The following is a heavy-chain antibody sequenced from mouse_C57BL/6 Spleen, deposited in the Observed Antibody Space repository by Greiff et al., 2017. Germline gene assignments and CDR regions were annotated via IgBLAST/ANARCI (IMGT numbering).Heavy chain of an antibody. D-gene: IGHD2-1*01. CDR1: GYTFTSYW. V-gene: IGHV1-59*01. CDR2: IDPSDSYT. CDR3: ARKGIYYGNQEGDY. Sequence: VQLQQPGAELVRPGTSVKLSCKASGYTFTSYWMHWVKQRPGQGLEWIGVIDPSDSYTNYNQKFKGKATLTVDTSSSTAYMQLSSLTSEDSAVYYCARKGIYYGNQEGDYWGQGTTLTVSS. J-gene: IGHJ2*01.